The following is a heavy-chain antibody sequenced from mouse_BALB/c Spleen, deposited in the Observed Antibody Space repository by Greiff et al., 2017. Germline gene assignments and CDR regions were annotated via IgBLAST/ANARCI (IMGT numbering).Heavy chain of an antibody. CDR2: IDPANGNT. CDR3: ARGRDPRSTMITTGAWLAE. Sequence: EVQLQQSGAELVKPGASVKLSCTASGFNIKDTYMHWVKQRPEQGLEWIGRIDPANGNTKYDPKFQGKATITADTSSNTAYLQLSSLTSEDTAVYYCARGRDPRSTMITTGAWLAEGGQGTLVTGSA. J-gene: IGHJ3*01. D-gene: IGHD2-4*01. CDR1: GFNIKDTY. V-gene: IGHV14-3*02.